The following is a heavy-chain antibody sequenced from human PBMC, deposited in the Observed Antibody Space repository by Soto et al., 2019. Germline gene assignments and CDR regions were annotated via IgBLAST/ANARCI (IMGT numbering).Heavy chain of an antibody. CDR3: AREKLGTTFFDN. D-gene: IGHD1-1*01. V-gene: IGHV4-38-2*02. CDR1: GFAISRGYY. CDR2: IYPSVSS. J-gene: IGHJ4*02. Sequence: SETLSRNCNVSGFAISRGYYWSWVRQPPGKGLEWIGSIYPSVSSYHNPSLESRLTLSIDTSKNQFTLKLASVTAADTALYYCAREKLGTTFFDNWGQGTQVTVSS.